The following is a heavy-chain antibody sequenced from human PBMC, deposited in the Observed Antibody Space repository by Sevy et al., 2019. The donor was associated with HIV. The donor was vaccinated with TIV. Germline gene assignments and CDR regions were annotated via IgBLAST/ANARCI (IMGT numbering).Heavy chain of an antibody. CDR1: GGSITSKNYF. V-gene: IGHV4-39*01. J-gene: IGHJ4*02. D-gene: IGHD5-18*01. CDR2: IYHSGST. Sequence: SETLSLTCSVSGGSITSKNYFWAWIRQSPGKGLEWIGSIYHSGSTYHSPSLQSRVGISVDTSRRHFSLKLSSVTATDTAVYYCARHSFKHGYRPLYFDYWSQGTLVTVSS. CDR3: ARHSFKHGYRPLYFDY.